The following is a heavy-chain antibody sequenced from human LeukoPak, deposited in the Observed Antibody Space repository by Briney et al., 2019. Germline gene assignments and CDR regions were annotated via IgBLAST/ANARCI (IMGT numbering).Heavy chain of an antibody. D-gene: IGHD5-18*01. J-gene: IGHJ4*02. Sequence: GGSVRLSCAASGFTFSSYAMSWLRQAPGKGLEWVSAISGSGGSTYYADSVKGRFTISRDNSKNTLYLQMNSLRAADKAAYYCAPTAGYSYEGSGYYFDYWGQGTLVTVSS. CDR3: APTAGYSYEGSGYYFDY. CDR1: GFTFSSYA. CDR2: ISGSGGST. V-gene: IGHV3-23*01.